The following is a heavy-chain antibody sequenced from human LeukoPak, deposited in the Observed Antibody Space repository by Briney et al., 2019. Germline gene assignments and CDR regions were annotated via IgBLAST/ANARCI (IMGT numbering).Heavy chain of an antibody. J-gene: IGHJ6*02. D-gene: IGHD6-19*01. CDR1: GGSFSGYY. CDR2: INHSGST. Sequence: SETLSLTCAVYGGSFSGYYWSWIRQPPGKGLEWIGEINHSGSTNYNPSLKSRVTISVDTSKNQFSLKLSSVTAADTAVYYCARLSGPIAVANRGYYYGMDVWGQGTTVTVSS. V-gene: IGHV4-34*01. CDR3: ARLSGPIAVANRGYYYGMDV.